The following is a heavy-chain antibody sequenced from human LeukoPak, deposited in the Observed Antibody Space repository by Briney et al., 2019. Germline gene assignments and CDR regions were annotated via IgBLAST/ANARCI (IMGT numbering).Heavy chain of an antibody. Sequence: PSETLSLTCTVSGGSIRSSYYYWGWIRQPPGKGLEWIGEINHSGSTNYNPSLKSRVTISVDTSKNQFSLKLSSVTAADTAVYYCASGLMHTVTGTGWGQGTLVTVSS. D-gene: IGHD4-17*01. CDR2: INHSGST. CDR1: GGSIRSSYYY. CDR3: ASGLMHTVTGTG. V-gene: IGHV4-39*07. J-gene: IGHJ4*02.